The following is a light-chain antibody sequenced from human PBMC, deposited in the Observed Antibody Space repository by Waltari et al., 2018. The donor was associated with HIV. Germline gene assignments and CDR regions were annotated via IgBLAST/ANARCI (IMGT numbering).Light chain of an antibody. Sequence: EIVMTQSPATLSVSPGERATLSCRASQYINSNLAWYQQKPGQAPRLLIYGASTRATGIPARFSGSGSGTEFTLTISSLQSEDFAVFYCQHYHNWPPYTFGQGTKLEIK. CDR1: QYINSN. CDR3: QHYHNWPPYT. V-gene: IGKV3-15*01. J-gene: IGKJ2*01. CDR2: GAS.